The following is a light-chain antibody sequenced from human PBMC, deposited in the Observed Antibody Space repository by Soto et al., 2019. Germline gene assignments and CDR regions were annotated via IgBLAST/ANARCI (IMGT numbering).Light chain of an antibody. J-gene: IGLJ1*01. V-gene: IGLV2-11*01. CDR1: SSDVGGYNY. CDR2: DVG. CDR3: CSYEGSYTRV. Sequence: QSVLTQPRSVSGSPGQSVTISCTGTSSDVGGYNYVSWYQQHPGKAPKLMIYDVGKRPSGVPDRFSGSKSDNTASLTISGLQAEDEADYYCCSYEGSYTRVFVTGSKVTVL.